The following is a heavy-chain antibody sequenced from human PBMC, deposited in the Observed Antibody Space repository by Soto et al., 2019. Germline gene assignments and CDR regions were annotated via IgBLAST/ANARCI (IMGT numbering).Heavy chain of an antibody. CDR1: GYTFTSYG. D-gene: IGHD3-9*01. CDR2: ISAYNGNT. Sequence: ASVKVSCKASGYTFTSYGISWVRQAPGQGLEWMGWISAYNGNTNYAQKFQGRVTMTRNTSISTAYMELSSLRSEDTAVYYCARSRFDQYYYYYMDVWGKGTTVTVSS. J-gene: IGHJ6*03. V-gene: IGHV1-18*01. CDR3: ARSRFDQYYYYYMDV.